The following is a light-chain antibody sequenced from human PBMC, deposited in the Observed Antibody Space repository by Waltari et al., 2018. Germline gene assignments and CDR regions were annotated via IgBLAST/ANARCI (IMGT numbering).Light chain of an antibody. Sequence: QSALTQPPSASGSPGQSVTISCTGTSSDIGGYNYVSWYQQHPGKAPKLMISEVSKRPSGFPDRFSGSKSGNTASLTVSGLQAEDEADYYCYSYAGSTNWVFGGGTKLTVL. J-gene: IGLJ3*02. CDR2: EVS. V-gene: IGLV2-8*01. CDR1: SSDIGGYNY. CDR3: YSYAGSTNWV.